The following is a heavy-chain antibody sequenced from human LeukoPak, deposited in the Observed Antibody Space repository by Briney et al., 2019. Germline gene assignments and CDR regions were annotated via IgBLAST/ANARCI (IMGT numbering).Heavy chain of an antibody. Sequence: PGGSLRLSCAASGFIFSTYEMHWVRQAPGKGLEWVSYISTSGSTIYYADSVKGRFTFSRDNARNSLFLQMNRLRAEDTAVYYCARVGPAYSFEYWGQGTLVTVSS. J-gene: IGHJ4*02. D-gene: IGHD2-21*01. V-gene: IGHV3-48*03. CDR2: ISTSGSTI. CDR1: GFIFSTYE. CDR3: ARVGPAYSFEY.